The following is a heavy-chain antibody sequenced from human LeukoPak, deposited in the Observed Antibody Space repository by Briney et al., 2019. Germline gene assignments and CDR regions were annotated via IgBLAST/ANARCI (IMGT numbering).Heavy chain of an antibody. V-gene: IGHV3-21*01. CDR1: GFTFSSYS. D-gene: IGHD3-22*01. J-gene: IGHJ4*02. Sequence: GGSLRLSCAASGFTFSSYSMNWVRQAPGKGLEWVSSISSSSRYIYYADSVKGRFTISRDNAKNSLYLQMNSLRAEDTAVYYCARHYYYDSSGYYFVSALDYWGQGTLVTVSS. CDR2: ISSSSRYI. CDR3: ARHYYYDSSGYYFVSALDY.